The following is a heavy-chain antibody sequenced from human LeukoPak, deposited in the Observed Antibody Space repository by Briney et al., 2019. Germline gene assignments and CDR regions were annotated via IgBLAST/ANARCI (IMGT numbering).Heavy chain of an antibody. V-gene: IGHV3-15*01. D-gene: IGHD3-9*01. Sequence: NTGGSLRLSCAASGFTFSTYWMHWVRQAPGKGLEWVGRIKSKTDGGTTDYAAPVKGRFTISRDDSKDTLYLQMNSLKTDDTAVYYCTTDLRYFDWLLVGGYFGSWGQGSLVTVSS. CDR1: GFTFSTYW. CDR3: TTDLRYFDWLLVGGYFGS. CDR2: IKSKTDGGTT. J-gene: IGHJ4*02.